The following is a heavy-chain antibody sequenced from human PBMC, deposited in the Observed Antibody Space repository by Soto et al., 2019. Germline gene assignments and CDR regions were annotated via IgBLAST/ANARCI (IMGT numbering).Heavy chain of an antibody. CDR2: INQDGGQK. CDR3: ARNVPGFCTRPICYNYFYGMDV. D-gene: IGHD2-2*02. J-gene: IGHJ6*02. CDR1: RFTFGNYW. Sequence: DVQLEESGGGLVQPGGSLRLSCVASRFTFGNYWMSWVRQAPGKGLEWVAAINQDGGQKYYVDSVRGRFTISRDNVRNILYLQMHSLRAEDSALFYCARNVPGFCTRPICYNYFYGMDVWGQGTTVTVSS. V-gene: IGHV3-7*03.